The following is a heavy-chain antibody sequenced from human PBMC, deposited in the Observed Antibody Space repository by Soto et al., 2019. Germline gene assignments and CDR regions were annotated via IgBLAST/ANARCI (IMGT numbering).Heavy chain of an antibody. D-gene: IGHD3-9*01. Sequence: GGSLRLSCAASGFTFDDYTMHWVRQAPGKGLEWVSLIRWDGGSTYYADSVKGRFTISRDNSKNSLYLQMNSLRTEDTALYYCAKEAPTKDILTGPLDYWGQGTLVTVSS. V-gene: IGHV3-43*01. CDR2: IRWDGGST. CDR1: GFTFDDYT. CDR3: AKEAPTKDILTGPLDY. J-gene: IGHJ4*02.